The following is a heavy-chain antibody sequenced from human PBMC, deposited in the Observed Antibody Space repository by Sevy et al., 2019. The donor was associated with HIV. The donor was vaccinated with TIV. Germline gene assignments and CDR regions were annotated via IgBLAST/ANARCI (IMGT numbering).Heavy chain of an antibody. CDR3: ARGLYSVSYGGWFSNYYYYGMDV. CDR1: GFTFSSYW. D-gene: IGHD1-26*01. CDR2: IKQDGSEK. V-gene: IGHV3-7*01. Sequence: GGSLRLSCAASGFTFSSYWMSWVRQAPGKGLEWVANIKQDGSEKYYVDSVKGRFTISRDNAKNSLYLQMNSLRAEDTAVYYCARGLYSVSYGGWFSNYYYYGMDVWGQGTTVTVSS. J-gene: IGHJ6*02.